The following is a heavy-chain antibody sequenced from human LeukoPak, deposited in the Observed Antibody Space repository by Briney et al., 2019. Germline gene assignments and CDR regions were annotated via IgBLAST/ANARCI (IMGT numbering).Heavy chain of an antibody. J-gene: IGHJ6*03. CDR1: GYSFPRFW. CDR2: IYPAASDT. CDR3: ARESSWYSYYYYHMDV. V-gene: IGHV5-51*01. D-gene: IGHD6-13*01. Sequence: GEDPKISWHGPGYSFPRFWIGWVRPVPGKGLEWMGIIYPAASDTIYSPSFQCQVTISADKSISTAYLQWSSLKSSDTAMYYCARESSWYSYYYYHMDVWGKGTTVTVSS.